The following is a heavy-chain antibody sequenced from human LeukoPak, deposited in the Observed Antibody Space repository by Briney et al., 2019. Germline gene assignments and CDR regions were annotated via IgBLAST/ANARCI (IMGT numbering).Heavy chain of an antibody. CDR3: ARGDGLWFGELFTY. Sequence: GGSLRLSCAASGFTFSNYAMSWARQAPGEGLEWVSSFTVSGGNTHYADSVKGRCTISRDNSKNTLYLQINNLRAEDTAVYYCARGDGLWFGELFTYWGQGTPVTVSS. CDR1: GFTFSNYA. CDR2: FTVSGGNT. V-gene: IGHV3-23*01. J-gene: IGHJ4*02. D-gene: IGHD3-10*01.